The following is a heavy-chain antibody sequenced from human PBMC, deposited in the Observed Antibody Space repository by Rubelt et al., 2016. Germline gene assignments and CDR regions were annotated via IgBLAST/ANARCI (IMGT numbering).Heavy chain of an antibody. V-gene: IGHV4-61*01. CDR1: GGSISSGSYY. D-gene: IGHD5-18*01. Sequence: QLQLQESGPGLVKPSETLSLTCTVSGGSISSGSYYWSWIRQPPGKGLEWIGYIYHSGSTNSNPPLKSRVTISVDTSKNQSSLKLSSVTAADTAVYYCARQTNSYAYLSSYYYYYMDVWGKGTTVTVSS. CDR2: IYHSGST. CDR3: ARQTNSYAYLSSYYYYYMDV. J-gene: IGHJ6*03.